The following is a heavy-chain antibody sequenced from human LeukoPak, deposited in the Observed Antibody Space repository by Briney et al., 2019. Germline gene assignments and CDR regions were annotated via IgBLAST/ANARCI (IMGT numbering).Heavy chain of an antibody. CDR2: FYTSGST. V-gene: IGHV4-4*07. CDR1: GGSISNYY. D-gene: IGHD1-26*01. CDR3: ARRDSGSSSRAFDI. J-gene: IGHJ3*02. Sequence: SETLSLTCTVSGGSISNYYWSWIRQPAGKGLEWIGRFYTSGSTNYNPSLKSRVTMSVDTSKNQISLKLSSVTAADTAVYYCARRDSGSSSRAFDICGQGTMVTVSS.